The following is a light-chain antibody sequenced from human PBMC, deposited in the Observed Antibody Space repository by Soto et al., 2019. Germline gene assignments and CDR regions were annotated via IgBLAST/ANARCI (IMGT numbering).Light chain of an antibody. V-gene: IGKV1-39*01. CDR2: AAS. J-gene: IGKJ1*01. CDR3: QQSYMTPRT. CDR1: QDISDV. Sequence: DIQMTQSPSALCASVGDRVTIALQASQDISDVLNWYLQKPGRAPQLLIYAASKLQGGVPSRFSGSGSGTDFTLTISSLQPDDSGTYFCQQSYMTPRTFGQGTKVDIK.